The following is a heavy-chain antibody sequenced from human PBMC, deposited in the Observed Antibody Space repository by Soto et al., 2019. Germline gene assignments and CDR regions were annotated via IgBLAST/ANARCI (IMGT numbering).Heavy chain of an antibody. J-gene: IGHJ6*02. V-gene: IGHV4-30-2*01. D-gene: IGHD3-3*01. CDR2: IYQSGRT. Sequence: QLQLQESGSGLVRPSQTLSLTCVVSGGSISTSDYSWSWTRQAPGRGLEWIGSIYQSGRTYNIPSLKSRATMSLDKSKNQFSLKITSAVAADTARYYCAREMTIFGVAPGGGVDVWGQGTTVTVSS. CDR3: AREMTIFGVAPGGGVDV. CDR1: GGSISTSDYS.